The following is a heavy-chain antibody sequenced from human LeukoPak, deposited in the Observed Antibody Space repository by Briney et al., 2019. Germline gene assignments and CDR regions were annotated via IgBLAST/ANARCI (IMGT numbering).Heavy chain of an antibody. Sequence: QTGGSLRLSCAASGFTFSSYGMHWVRQAPGKGLEWVAFIRYDGSNKYYADSVKGRFTISRDNSKNTLYLQMNSLRAEDTAVYYCAKDPARRCSSTSCSSIDYWGQGTLVTVSS. J-gene: IGHJ4*02. V-gene: IGHV3-30*02. CDR1: GFTFSSYG. D-gene: IGHD2-2*01. CDR2: IRYDGSNK. CDR3: AKDPARRCSSTSCSSIDY.